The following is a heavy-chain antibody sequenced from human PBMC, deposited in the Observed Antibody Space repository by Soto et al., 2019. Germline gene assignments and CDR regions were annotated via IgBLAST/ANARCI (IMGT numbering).Heavy chain of an antibody. J-gene: IGHJ5*02. CDR2: INPSGGST. CDR3: ARGPIYDYVWGSYRCTLDR. D-gene: IGHD3-16*02. CDR1: GYTFTSYG. V-gene: IGHV1-46*01. Sequence: GASVKVSCKASGYTFTSYGISWVRQAPGQGLEWMGIINPSGGSTSYAQKFQGRVTMTRDTSTSTVYMELSSLRSEDTAVYYCARGPIYDYVWGSYRCTLDRWGQGTLVTVSS.